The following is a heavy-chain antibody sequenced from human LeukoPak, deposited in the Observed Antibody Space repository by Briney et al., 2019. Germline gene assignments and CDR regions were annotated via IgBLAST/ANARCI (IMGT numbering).Heavy chain of an antibody. Sequence: GGSLRLSCAASGFTFSSYGMHWVRQAPGKGLEWVAVIWYDGSNTYYADSVKGRFTISRDNSKNTLYLQMNSLRAEDTAVYYCARVRITMTSDAFDIWGQGTMVTVSS. J-gene: IGHJ3*02. CDR2: IWYDGSNT. CDR3: ARVRITMTSDAFDI. D-gene: IGHD3-22*01. V-gene: IGHV3-33*01. CDR1: GFTFSSYG.